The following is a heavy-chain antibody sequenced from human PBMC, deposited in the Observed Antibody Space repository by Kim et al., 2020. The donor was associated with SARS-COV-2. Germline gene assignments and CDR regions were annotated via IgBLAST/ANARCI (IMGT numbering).Heavy chain of an antibody. CDR3: AREVTMVRGVGWFDP. Sequence: PSLKGRVTVSVDTAKNQFSRKLSSVTAADTAVYYCAREVTMVRGVGWFDPWGQGTLVTVSS. V-gene: IGHV4-59*01. J-gene: IGHJ5*02. D-gene: IGHD3-10*01.